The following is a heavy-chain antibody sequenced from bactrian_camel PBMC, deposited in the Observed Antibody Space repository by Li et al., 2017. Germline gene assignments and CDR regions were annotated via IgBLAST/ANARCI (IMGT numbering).Heavy chain of an antibody. CDR3: AADLVTDVPSLVETQYYY. V-gene: IGHV3S40*01. CDR1: GYTFNT. Sequence: VQLVESGGGSALAGGSVGLSCAASGYTFNTYSWFRQAPGQGREGVAAIGGDGSTNYLEDVQGRFIISRENGKNIVTLEMNALKPEDTATYYCAADLVTDVPSLVETQYYYWGQGTQVTVS. J-gene: IGHJ4*01. CDR2: IGGDGST. D-gene: IGHD7*01.